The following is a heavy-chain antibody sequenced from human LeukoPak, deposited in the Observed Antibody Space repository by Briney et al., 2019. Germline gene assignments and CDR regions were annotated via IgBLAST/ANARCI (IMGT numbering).Heavy chain of an antibody. CDR2: IYYSGST. Sequence: SETLSLTCTVSGGSISSSSYYWGWIRQPPGKGLEWIGSIYYSGSTYYNPSLKSRVTISVDTSKNQFSLKLSSVTAADTAVYYCARTDADIVVVVAATYWYFDLWGRGTLVTVSS. D-gene: IGHD2-15*01. CDR1: GGSISSSSYY. V-gene: IGHV4-39*01. CDR3: ARTDADIVVVVAATYWYFDL. J-gene: IGHJ2*01.